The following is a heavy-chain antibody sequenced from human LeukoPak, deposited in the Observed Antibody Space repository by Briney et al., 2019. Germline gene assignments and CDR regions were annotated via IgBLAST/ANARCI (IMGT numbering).Heavy chain of an antibody. Sequence: SETLSLTCTVSGGSISSYYWIWIRQPPGKGLEWIGYIYNSGSTNYNPSLKSRVTISVDPSKNQFSLKLTSVTAADTAVYYCARRGYSGLAMDVWGQGTTVTVSS. V-gene: IGHV4-4*09. CDR1: GGSISSYY. D-gene: IGHD5-12*01. CDR2: IYNSGST. CDR3: ARRGYSGLAMDV. J-gene: IGHJ6*02.